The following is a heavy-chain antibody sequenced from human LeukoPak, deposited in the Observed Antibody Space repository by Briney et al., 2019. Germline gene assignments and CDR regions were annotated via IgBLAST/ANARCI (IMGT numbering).Heavy chain of an antibody. J-gene: IGHJ4*02. Sequence: GGSLRLSCTASGFTLSNYWITWVRQAPGKGLEWVAKVEKDGSATYYVDSMKGRFTISRDNAKNSLYLQMNSLRAEDTAVYYCARDSTSGSYWGQGTLVTVSS. CDR1: GFTLSNYW. CDR2: VEKDGSAT. V-gene: IGHV3-7*01. CDR3: ARDSTSGSY. D-gene: IGHD1-26*01.